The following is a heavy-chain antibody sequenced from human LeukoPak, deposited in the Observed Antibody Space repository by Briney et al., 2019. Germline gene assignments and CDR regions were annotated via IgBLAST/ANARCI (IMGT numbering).Heavy chain of an antibody. J-gene: IGHJ5*02. CDR3: AKGGYYYDSSGENWFDP. Sequence: PGGSLRLSCAASGFTFSSYAMSWVRQAPGKGLEWVSAISGSGGSTYYADSVKGRFTISRDNSKNTLYLQMNSLRAEDTAVYYCAKGGYYYDSSGENWFDPWGQGTLVTVSS. D-gene: IGHD3-22*01. CDR2: ISGSGGST. V-gene: IGHV3-23*01. CDR1: GFTFSSYA.